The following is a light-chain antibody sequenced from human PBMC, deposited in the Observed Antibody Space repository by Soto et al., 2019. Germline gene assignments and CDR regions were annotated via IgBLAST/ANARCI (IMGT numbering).Light chain of an antibody. CDR1: QGLSSD. Sequence: IQMTQSPSSVSASVGDRLTIDCRASQGLSSDLAWYQQKPRKAPKLLIYDASTWETGVPSRFSGSGSGTEFTFTISSLQPEDIATYYCQQYDNLPLTFGGGTKVDIK. V-gene: IGKV1-33*01. J-gene: IGKJ4*02. CDR2: DAS. CDR3: QQYDNLPLT.